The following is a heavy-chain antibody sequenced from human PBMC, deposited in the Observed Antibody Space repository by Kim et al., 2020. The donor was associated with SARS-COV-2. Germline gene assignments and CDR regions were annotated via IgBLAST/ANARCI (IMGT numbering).Heavy chain of an antibody. CDR3: AKGKGYSSSGYEGLYYYGVDV. CDR2: IWYDGSNI. CDR1: GFTFSSYG. D-gene: IGHD6-13*01. Sequence: GGSLRLSCAASGFTFSSYGMNWVRQAPGKGLEWVAAIWYDGSNIYYADSVKGRFTISRDNAKNTLYLQMNSLRAEDTAVYYCAKGKGYSSSGYEGLYYYGVDVGGQGTTVTVSS. V-gene: IGHV3-33*06. J-gene: IGHJ6*02.